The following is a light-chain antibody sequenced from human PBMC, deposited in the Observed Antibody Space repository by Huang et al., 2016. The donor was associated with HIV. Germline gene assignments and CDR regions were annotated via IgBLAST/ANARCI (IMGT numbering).Light chain of an antibody. CDR1: QSVGTY. V-gene: IGKV3-11*01. CDR3: QQRSSGVT. Sequence: IVLTQSPATLSWYPGERVTLSCRASQSVGTYIAWYQQHPGQSPRLLLYDTSNRATGTPVRCSGSGSGTDFTLTISSLESEDFAVYYCQQRSSGVTFGGGTKVQVK. CDR2: DTS. J-gene: IGKJ4*01.